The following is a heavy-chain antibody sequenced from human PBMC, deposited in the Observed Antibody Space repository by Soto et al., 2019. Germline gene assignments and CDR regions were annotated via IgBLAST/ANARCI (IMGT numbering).Heavy chain of an antibody. CDR1: GFTFSSYW. CDR3: ARDFVVVAAGDGMDV. D-gene: IGHD2-15*01. V-gene: IGHV3-74*01. CDR2: INSDGSST. J-gene: IGHJ6*02. Sequence: EVQLVESGGGLVQPGGSLRLSCAASGFTFSSYWLHWVRQAPGKGLVWVSRINSDGSSTSYADAVKGRFTISSDNAKNTLYLQMNSLRAEDTAVYYCARDFVVVAAGDGMDVWGQGTTVTVSS.